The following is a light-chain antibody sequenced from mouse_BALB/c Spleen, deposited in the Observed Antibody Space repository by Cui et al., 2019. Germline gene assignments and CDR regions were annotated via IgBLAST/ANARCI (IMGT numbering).Light chain of an antibody. J-gene: IGKJ2*01. CDR1: SSVSY. CDR3: QQWSSNPPT. Sequence: QFVSTQPPALRLASPGEEVTLTCSASSSVSYMHWYQQKSGTSPKRWIYDTSNLASGVPARFSGSGSGTSYSLTISSVEAEDAATYYCQQWSSNPPTFGGGTKLEIK. V-gene: IGKV4-59*01. CDR2: DTS.